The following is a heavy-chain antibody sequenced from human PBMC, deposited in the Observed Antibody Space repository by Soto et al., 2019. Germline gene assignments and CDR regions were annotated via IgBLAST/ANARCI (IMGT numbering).Heavy chain of an antibody. D-gene: IGHD1-26*01. Sequence: SQTLSLTCAISGDSVSSNSAAWNWIRQSQSRGLEWLGRTYYRSKWYKNYAVSVKGRITINPDTSKNLFSLQLNSVTPEDTAVYYCAKEGGNHYYYAMDVWGQGTTVTVSS. CDR2: TYYRSKWYK. V-gene: IGHV6-1*01. CDR1: GDSVSSNSAA. CDR3: AKEGGNHYYYAMDV. J-gene: IGHJ6*02.